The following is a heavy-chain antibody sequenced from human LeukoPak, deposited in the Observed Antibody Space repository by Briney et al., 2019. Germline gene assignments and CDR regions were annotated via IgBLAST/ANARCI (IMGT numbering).Heavy chain of an antibody. Sequence: ASVKVSCKASGGTFSSYAISWVRQAPGQGLEWMGWINPNSGDTNYAQKFQGRVTMTSDTSINTASMEMSRLRSDDTAVYYCARGDFQITRAFDYWGQGTLVTVSS. CDR2: INPNSGDT. D-gene: IGHD3-16*01. J-gene: IGHJ4*02. V-gene: IGHV1-2*02. CDR1: GGTFSSYA. CDR3: ARGDFQITRAFDY.